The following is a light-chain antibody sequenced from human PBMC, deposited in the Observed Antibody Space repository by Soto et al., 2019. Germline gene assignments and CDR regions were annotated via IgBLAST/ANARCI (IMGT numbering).Light chain of an antibody. Sequence: IQLTQSPSTLSACVGARVTITCRASQSVQTWLAWFQQKPGKAPKLLIYKATTLETGVPSRFSGSGSETEFTLTISNLQPDDLGTYYCQQYNNYFTFGQGTKVDIK. J-gene: IGKJ1*01. V-gene: IGKV1-5*03. CDR3: QQYNNYFT. CDR2: KAT. CDR1: QSVQTW.